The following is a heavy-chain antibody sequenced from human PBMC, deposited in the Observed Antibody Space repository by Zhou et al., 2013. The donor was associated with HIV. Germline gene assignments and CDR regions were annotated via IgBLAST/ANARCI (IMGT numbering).Heavy chain of an antibody. CDR3: ARDGGYYYGSGSYFKSCYYYGMDV. CDR1: GYTFTSYG. V-gene: IGHV1-18*01. Sequence: QVQLVQSGAEVKKPGASVKVSCKASGYTFTSYGISWVRQAPGQGLEWMGWISAYNGNTNYAQKLQGRVTMTTDTSTSTAYMELRSLRSDDTAVYYCARDGGYYYGSGSYFKSCYYYGMDVWGQGTTVTVSS. J-gene: IGHJ6*02. D-gene: IGHD3-10*01. CDR2: ISAYNGNT.